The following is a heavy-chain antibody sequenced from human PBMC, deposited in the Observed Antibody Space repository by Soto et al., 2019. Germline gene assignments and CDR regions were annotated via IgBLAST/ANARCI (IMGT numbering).Heavy chain of an antibody. CDR2: INVGNGNT. V-gene: IGHV1-3*05. CDR1: GYTFTNYA. D-gene: IGHD3-10*01. J-gene: IGHJ6*02. Sequence: QVQLVQSGAEEKKPGASVKVSCKASGYTFTNYAMHWVRQAPGQRLEWMGWINVGNGNTKYSQKFQGRVTITRDTSASTADMELSSLRSEDMAVYYCARRGDGMDVWGQGTTVTVYS. CDR3: ARRGDGMDV.